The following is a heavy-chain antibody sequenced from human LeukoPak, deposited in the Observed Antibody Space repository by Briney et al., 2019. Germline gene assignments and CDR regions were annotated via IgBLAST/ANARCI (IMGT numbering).Heavy chain of an antibody. D-gene: IGHD5-18*01. V-gene: IGHV3-23*01. CDR1: GFNFNTYA. J-gene: IGHJ4*02. CDR3: ATYRQVQVPFEC. CDR2: ISGSDGTT. Sequence: GGSLRLSCAASGFNFNTYAMTWVRQAPGKGLEWVSAISGSDGTTYNADSVRGRFTISRDNSKNTLPLQMSSLRAEDTAIYYCATYRQVQVPFECWGQGTLVTVSS.